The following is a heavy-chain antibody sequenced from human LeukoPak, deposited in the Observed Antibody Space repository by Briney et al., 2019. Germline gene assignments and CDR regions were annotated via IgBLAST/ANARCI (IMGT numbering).Heavy chain of an antibody. CDR2: INHSGST. Sequence: SETLSLTCAVYGGSFSGYDWSWIRQPPGRGLEWIGEINHSGSTNYNPSLKSRVTISVDTSKNQFSLKLSSVTAADTAVYYCAGGVTYYYGSGSYPLWFDPWGQGTLVTVSS. CDR3: AGGVTYYYGSGSYPLWFDP. V-gene: IGHV4-34*01. J-gene: IGHJ5*02. CDR1: GGSFSGYD. D-gene: IGHD3-10*01.